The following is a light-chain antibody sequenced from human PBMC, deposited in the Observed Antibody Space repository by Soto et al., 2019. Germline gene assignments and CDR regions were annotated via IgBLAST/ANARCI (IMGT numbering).Light chain of an antibody. CDR3: QQYGSSPYT. J-gene: IGKJ2*01. V-gene: IGKV3-20*01. CDR1: QSVSSN. CDR2: GAS. Sequence: EIVMTQSPATLSVSPGERATLSCRASQSVSSNLAWYQQKPGQAPRLLMYGASNRATGIPDRFSGTGSGTDFTLTISRLEPEDFAVYYCQQYGSSPYTFGLGTKLEIK.